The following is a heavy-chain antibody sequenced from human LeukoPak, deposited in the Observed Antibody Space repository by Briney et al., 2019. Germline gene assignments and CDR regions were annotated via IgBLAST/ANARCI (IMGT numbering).Heavy chain of an antibody. J-gene: IGHJ4*02. CDR1: GFTFSSYA. V-gene: IGHV3-23*01. CDR2: ISGSGGST. CDR3: AKVASRITMIVVVRGYYFDY. D-gene: IGHD3-22*01. Sequence: PGGSLRLSCAASGFTFSSYAMSWVRQAPGNGLEWVSAISGSGGSTYYADSVKGRFTISRDNSKNTLYLQMNSLRAEDTAVYYCAKVASRITMIVVVRGYYFDYWGQGTLVTVSS.